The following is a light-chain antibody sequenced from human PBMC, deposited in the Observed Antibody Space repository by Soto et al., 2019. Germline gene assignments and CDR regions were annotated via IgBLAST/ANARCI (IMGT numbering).Light chain of an antibody. V-gene: IGLV2-14*01. CDR1: SSDVGGYNY. CDR3: SSYTSSSTPWV. CDR2: EVS. Sequence: QSVLTQPASVSGSPGQSITISCTGTSSDVGGYNYVSWYQQHPGKAPKLMIYEVSNRPSGVSNRSSGSKSGNTASLTISGLQAEDEADYYCSSYTSSSTPWVFGTGTRSPS. J-gene: IGLJ1*01.